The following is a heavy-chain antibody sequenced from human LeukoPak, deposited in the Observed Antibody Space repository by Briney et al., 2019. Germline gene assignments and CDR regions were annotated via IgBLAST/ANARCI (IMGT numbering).Heavy chain of an antibody. J-gene: IGHJ4*02. CDR3: ARIGYSSSSFDF. Sequence: PGGSLRLSCAASGFTVSSNYMSWVRRAPGKGLEWVANIKQDGSVTYYVDSVKGRFTISRDNAKDSVFLQMNSLTTEDTAMYHCARIGYSSSSFDFWGQGILVTVSS. CDR2: IKQDGSVT. V-gene: IGHV3-7*01. D-gene: IGHD6-19*01. CDR1: GFTVSSNY.